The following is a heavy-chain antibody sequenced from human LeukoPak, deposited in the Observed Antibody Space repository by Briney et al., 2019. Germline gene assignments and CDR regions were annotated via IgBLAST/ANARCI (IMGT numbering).Heavy chain of an antibody. J-gene: IGHJ5*02. V-gene: IGHV4-34*01. CDR1: GFTFTTYA. CDR3: ARHYREDYVWGSYRSRALGWFDP. CDR2: INHIRST. D-gene: IGHD3-16*02. Sequence: PGGSLRLSCAASGFTFTTYAMSWARQPPGKGLEWIGEINHIRSTNYNPSLKSRVTISVDTSKNQFSLKLSSVTAADTAVYYCARHYREDYVWGSYRSRALGWFDPWGQGTLVTVSS.